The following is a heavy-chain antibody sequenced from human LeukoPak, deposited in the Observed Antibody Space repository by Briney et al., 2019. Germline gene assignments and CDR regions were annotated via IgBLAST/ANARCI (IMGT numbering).Heavy chain of an antibody. J-gene: IGHJ2*01. CDR2: ISGSGGST. Sequence: GGSLRLSCTASGFTFSSYAMSWVRQTPGKGLEWVSTISGSGGSTYYADSVKGRFTISRDNSKNTLYLQMSSLRVEDTAVYYCARAPGRDWYFDLWGRGTLVTVSS. V-gene: IGHV3-23*01. CDR1: GFTFSSYA. D-gene: IGHD3-10*01. CDR3: ARAPGRDWYFDL.